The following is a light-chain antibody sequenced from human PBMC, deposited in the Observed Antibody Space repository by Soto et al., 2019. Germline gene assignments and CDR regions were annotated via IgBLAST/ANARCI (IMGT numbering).Light chain of an antibody. CDR3: QQYNNWLWT. J-gene: IGKJ1*01. Sequence: EIVLTQSPATLSLSPGERATLSCRASQSVSSYLAWYQQKPGQAPRLLIYDASNRATGIPARFSGSGSGTEFTLTISSLQSEDFAVYYCQQYNNWLWTLGQGTKVDIK. V-gene: IGKV3-11*01. CDR1: QSVSSY. CDR2: DAS.